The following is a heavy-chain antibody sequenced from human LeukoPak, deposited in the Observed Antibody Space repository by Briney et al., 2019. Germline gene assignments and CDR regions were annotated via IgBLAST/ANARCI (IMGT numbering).Heavy chain of an antibody. CDR3: ATGQLWSPGRFDS. J-gene: IGHJ4*01. Sequence: GGSLRLSCAVSGFTFSSYGMSWVRQAPGKGLEWVSVISSSGGSTYYADSVKGRFTISRDNSKNTLYLQMHSLRADDTAVYYCATGQLWSPGRFDSWGQGTLVTVSS. CDR2: ISSSGGST. CDR1: GFTFSSYG. D-gene: IGHD5-18*01. V-gene: IGHV3-23*01.